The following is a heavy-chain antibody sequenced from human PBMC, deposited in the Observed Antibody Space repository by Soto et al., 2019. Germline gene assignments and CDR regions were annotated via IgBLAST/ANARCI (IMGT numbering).Heavy chain of an antibody. D-gene: IGHD1-26*01. Sequence: GGSLRLSCAASGFTFSSYGMFWVRQAPGRGLEWVAFISYDGSNKCSDSVKGRFTISRDNSKNTLYLQMNSLRTEDTAVYYCAKGSYSGRYSDFDYWGQGTLVTVSS. CDR1: GFTFSSYG. CDR2: ISYDGSNK. CDR3: AKGSYSGRYSDFDY. V-gene: IGHV3-30*18. J-gene: IGHJ4*02.